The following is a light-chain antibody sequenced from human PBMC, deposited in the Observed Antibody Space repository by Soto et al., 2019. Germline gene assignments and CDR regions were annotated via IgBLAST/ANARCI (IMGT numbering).Light chain of an antibody. CDR2: DGS. CDR3: CSYAGSGTFVV. V-gene: IGLV2-23*03. Sequence: QSVLTQPASVSGSPGQSITISCTGTSSDVGNYYLVSWYQQHPGKAPKLMIYDGSQRPSGVSNRFSASKSGNMASLTISGLQAEDEADYFCCSYAGSGTFVVFGGGTKLTVL. J-gene: IGLJ3*02. CDR1: SSDVGNYYL.